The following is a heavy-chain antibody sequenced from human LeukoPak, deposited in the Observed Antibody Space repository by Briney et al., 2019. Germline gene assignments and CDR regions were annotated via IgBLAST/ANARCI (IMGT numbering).Heavy chain of an antibody. CDR1: GGSISSSSYY. D-gene: IGHD1-26*01. J-gene: IGHJ5*02. CDR3: ARLSSGRATRRFDP. Sequence: SETLSLTCTVSGGSISSSSYYWGWIRQPPGKGLEWIGSIYYSGSTNYNPSLKSRVTISVDTSKNQFSLKLSSVTAADTAVYYCARLSSGRATRRFDPWGQGTLVTVSS. CDR2: IYYSGST. V-gene: IGHV4-39*07.